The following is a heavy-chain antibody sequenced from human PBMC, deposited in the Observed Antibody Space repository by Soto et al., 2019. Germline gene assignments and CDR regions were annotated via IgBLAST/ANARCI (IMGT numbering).Heavy chain of an antibody. CDR1: GFTFSSYA. D-gene: IGHD6-6*01. CDR2: ISGSGGST. V-gene: IGHV3-23*01. CDR3: AKDPWGSVAARPPNPRVPWIDY. J-gene: IGHJ4*01. Sequence: PGGSLRLSCAASGFTFSSYAMSWVRQAPGKGLEWVSAISGSGGSTYYADSVKGRFTISRDNSKNTLYLQMNSLRAEDTAVYYCAKDPWGSVAARPPNPRVPWIDYWGHGTLVTVSS.